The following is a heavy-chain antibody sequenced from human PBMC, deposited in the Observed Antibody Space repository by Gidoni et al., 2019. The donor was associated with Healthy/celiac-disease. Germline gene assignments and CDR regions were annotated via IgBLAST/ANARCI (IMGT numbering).Heavy chain of an antibody. Sequence: EVQLVESGGGLVQPGGSLRLSCAASGFTVSSNYMSWVRQDPGKGLEWVSVIYSGGSTYYADSVKGRFTISRDNSKNTLYLQVNSLRAEDTAVYYCARGADEKYYYYYGMDVWGQGTTVTVSS. V-gene: IGHV3-66*02. CDR1: GFTVSSNY. CDR2: IYSGGST. CDR3: ARGADEKYYYYYGMDV. J-gene: IGHJ6*02.